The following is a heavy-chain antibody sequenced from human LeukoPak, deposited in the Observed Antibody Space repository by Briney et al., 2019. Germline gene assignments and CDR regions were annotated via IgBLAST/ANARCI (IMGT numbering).Heavy chain of an antibody. Sequence: GGSLRLSCAASGFTFKSYSMNWVRQAPGKGLEWVLYISSSSGAIYYADSVKGRFTISRDNAKNSLYLQMNSLRDDDTAVYYCARDFYDSSGYSHDCWGQGTLVTVSS. CDR2: ISSSSGAI. V-gene: IGHV3-48*02. CDR3: ARDFYDSSGYSHDC. J-gene: IGHJ4*02. D-gene: IGHD3-22*01. CDR1: GFTFKSYS.